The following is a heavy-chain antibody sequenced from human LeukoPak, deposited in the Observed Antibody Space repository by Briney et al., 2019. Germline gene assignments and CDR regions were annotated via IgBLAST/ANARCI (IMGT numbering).Heavy chain of an antibody. CDR1: GFTLTNYD. D-gene: IGHD3-10*01. Sequence: ASVKVSCKASGFTLTNYDINWVRQAPGQGLEWMGWMNPINGNTGYARKFQGRVTMTRDTSISTAYMELRSLTSEGTAIYYCVRDGEGVAISVNFWFDPWGQGTLVTVSS. CDR2: MNPINGNT. CDR3: VRDGEGVAISVNFWFDP. V-gene: IGHV1-8*01. J-gene: IGHJ5*02.